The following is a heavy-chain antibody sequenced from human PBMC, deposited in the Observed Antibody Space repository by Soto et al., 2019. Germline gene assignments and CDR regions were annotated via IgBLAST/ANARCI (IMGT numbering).Heavy chain of an antibody. CDR1: GLTFSSYW. V-gene: IGHV3-74*01. CDR3: ARDSGSHIHFDY. CDR2: INTDGSST. J-gene: IGHJ4*02. D-gene: IGHD1-26*01. Sequence: EVQLVESGGGLVQPGGSLRLSCAASGLTFSSYWMHWVRQAPGKGLVWVSRINTDGSSTTYADSVKGRFTISRDNTKTALYLQMNSLRVEDTAVYYCARDSGSHIHFDYWGQGPLVTVSS.